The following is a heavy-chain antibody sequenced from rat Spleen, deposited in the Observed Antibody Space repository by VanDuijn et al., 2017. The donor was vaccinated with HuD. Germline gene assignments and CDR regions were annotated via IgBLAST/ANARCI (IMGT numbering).Heavy chain of an antibody. CDR1: GFTFSNYY. J-gene: IGHJ3*01. CDR2: ISYEGSST. CDR3: TTENYWFAY. Sequence: EVQLVESGGGLVQPGMPMKLSCAASGFTFSNYYMAWVRQAPKKGLEWVASISYEGSSTYYRDSVRGRFTISRDDTKSSLYLQMNSLRSEDTATYFCTTENYWFAYWGQGTLVTVSS. V-gene: IGHV5-22*01.